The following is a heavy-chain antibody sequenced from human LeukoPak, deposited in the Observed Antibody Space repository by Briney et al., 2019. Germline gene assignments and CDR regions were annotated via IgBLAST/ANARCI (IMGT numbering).Heavy chain of an antibody. CDR1: GFTFSSYA. D-gene: IGHD1-1*01. Sequence: GGSLRLSCAASGFTFSSYAMSWVRQAPGKGLEWVAVISYDGSNKYYADSVKGRFTISRDNSKNTLYLQMNCLRAEDTAVYYCAREKRTTDAFDIWGQGTMVTVSS. J-gene: IGHJ3*02. V-gene: IGHV3-30*03. CDR3: AREKRTTDAFDI. CDR2: ISYDGSNK.